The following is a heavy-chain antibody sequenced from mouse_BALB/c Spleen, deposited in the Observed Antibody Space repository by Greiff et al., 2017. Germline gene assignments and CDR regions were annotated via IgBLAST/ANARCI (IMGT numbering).Heavy chain of an antibody. CDR2: ISDGGSYT. J-gene: IGHJ3*01. V-gene: IGHV5-4*02. CDR1: GFTFSDYY. D-gene: IGHD2-4*01. CDR3: ARGGATMITTTVFAY. Sequence: DVMLVESGGGLVKPGGSLKLSCAASGFTFSDYYMYWVRQTPEKRLEWVATISDGGSYTCYPDSVKGRFTISRDNAKNNLYLQMSSLKSEDTAMYYCARGGATMITTTVFAYWGQGTLVTVSA.